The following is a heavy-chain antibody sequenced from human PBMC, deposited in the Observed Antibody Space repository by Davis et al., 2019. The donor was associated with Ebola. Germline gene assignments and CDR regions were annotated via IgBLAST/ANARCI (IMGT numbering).Heavy chain of an antibody. V-gene: IGHV3-21*01. J-gene: IGHJ5*02. Sequence: GGSLRLSCAASGFTFSSYSMNWVRQAPGKGLEWVSSISSSSSYKYYADSVKGRFTISRDNSKNTLYLQMNSLRAEDTAVYYCAKEDLGYSSSFNWFDPWGQGTLVTVSS. CDR2: ISSSSSYK. D-gene: IGHD6-13*01. CDR3: AKEDLGYSSSFNWFDP. CDR1: GFTFSSYS.